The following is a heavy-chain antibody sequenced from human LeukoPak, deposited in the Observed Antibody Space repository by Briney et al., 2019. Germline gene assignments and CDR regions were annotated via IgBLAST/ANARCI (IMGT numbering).Heavy chain of an antibody. J-gene: IGHJ3*02. CDR3: AREPDNYYDSSGYYRTYAFDT. Sequence: ASVKVSCKASGYTFTIYTIHWVRQAPGQRLEWMGWINAGNGDTKYSQKFQGRVTITRDTSASTAYMELSSLRSEDTAVYYCAREPDNYYDSSGYYRTYAFDTWGQGTVVTVSS. V-gene: IGHV1-3*01. D-gene: IGHD3-22*01. CDR2: INAGNGDT. CDR1: GYTFTIYT.